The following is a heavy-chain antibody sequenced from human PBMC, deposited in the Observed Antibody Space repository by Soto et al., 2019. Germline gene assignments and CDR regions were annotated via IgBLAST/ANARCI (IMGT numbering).Heavy chain of an antibody. V-gene: IGHV3-48*01. CDR2: ISSGSSTI. D-gene: IGHD4-17*01. CDR3: ARRSGNGDYGIDY. CDR1: GFTFSIYS. J-gene: IGHJ4*02. Sequence: EVQLVESGGGLAQPGGSLRLSCAASGFTFSIYSMNWVRQAPGKGLEWLSYISSGSSTIYYADSVKGRFTISRDNAKNSLYLQMNSLRAEDTAVYYCARRSGNGDYGIDYWGQGTLVTVSS.